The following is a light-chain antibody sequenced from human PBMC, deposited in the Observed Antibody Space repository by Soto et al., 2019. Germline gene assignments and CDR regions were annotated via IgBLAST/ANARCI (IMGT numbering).Light chain of an antibody. Sequence: ETVMTQSPATLSVSPGERVTLSCRASQSVSSYLGWYQQRPGQAPRLLIYDASNRAPGIPARFSGSGSGTDVTLLIISLEPEEFSVYYCQQRSNWPSWTFGQGTKVDIK. CDR1: QSVSSY. CDR3: QQRSNWPSWT. J-gene: IGKJ1*01. V-gene: IGKV3-11*01. CDR2: DAS.